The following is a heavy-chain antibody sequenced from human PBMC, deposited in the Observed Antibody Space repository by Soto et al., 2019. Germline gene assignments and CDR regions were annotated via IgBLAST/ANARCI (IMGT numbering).Heavy chain of an antibody. Sequence: ASVKVSCKASGYTFTIYGINWVRQAPGQGLEWMGWISPDNGNTNYAQKLQGRVTMTTDTSTSTAYMELRSLRSDDTAVYYCARIRDLRYFDWLYFDYWAQGTLVTVSS. V-gene: IGHV1-18*01. CDR1: GYTFTIYG. CDR3: ARIRDLRYFDWLYFDY. J-gene: IGHJ4*02. D-gene: IGHD3-9*01. CDR2: ISPDNGNT.